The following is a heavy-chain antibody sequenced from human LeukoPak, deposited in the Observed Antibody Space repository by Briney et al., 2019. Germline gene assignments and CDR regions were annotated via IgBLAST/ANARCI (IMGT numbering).Heavy chain of an antibody. D-gene: IGHD4-17*01. J-gene: IGHJ4*02. CDR2: INPNSGGT. V-gene: IGHV1-2*02. CDR3: ARDLLVSAHGDLFDY. CDR1: GYTFTGYY. Sequence: AASVKVSCKASGYTFTGYYMHWVRQAPGQGLEWMGWINPNSGGTNYAQKFQGRVTMTRDTSISTAYMELSRLRSDDTAVYYCARDLLVSAHGDLFDYWGQGTLVTVSS.